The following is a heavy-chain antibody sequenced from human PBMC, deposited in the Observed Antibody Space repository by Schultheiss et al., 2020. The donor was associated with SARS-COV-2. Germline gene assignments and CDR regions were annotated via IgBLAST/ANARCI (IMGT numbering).Heavy chain of an antibody. D-gene: IGHD1-26*01. J-gene: IGHJ5*02. CDR1: GGSFSGYS. Sequence: ESLKISCAVYGGSFSGYSWSWIRQPPGKGLEWIGEINHSGSTNYNPSLKSRVTISVDTSKNQFSLKLSSVTAADTAVYYCARQYSGSYYGLFDPWGQGTLVTVSS. CDR3: ARQYSGSYYGLFDP. V-gene: IGHV4-34*01. CDR2: INHSGST.